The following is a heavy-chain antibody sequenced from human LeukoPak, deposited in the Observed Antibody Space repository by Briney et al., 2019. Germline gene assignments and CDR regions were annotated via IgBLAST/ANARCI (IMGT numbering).Heavy chain of an antibody. V-gene: IGHV5-51*01. D-gene: IGHD2-15*01. CDR2: IYPGDSDT. J-gene: IGHJ4*02. Sequence: GESLEISCEGSGYNFATSWIGWVRQMPGKGLEWMGIIYPGDSDTRYNPSFQGQVTISADKSISTAYLQWSSLKVSDTAMYYCARQVASDYWGQGTLVTVSS. CDR3: ARQVASDY. CDR1: GYNFATSW.